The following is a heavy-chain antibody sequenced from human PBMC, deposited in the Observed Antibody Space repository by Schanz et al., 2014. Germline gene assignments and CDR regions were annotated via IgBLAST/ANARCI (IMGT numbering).Heavy chain of an antibody. Sequence: EVRLVESGGGLVQPGGSLRLSCEASGFDFNSYSMNWVRQVPGTGLEWMSYIATSSSTHHYADSVKGRVTISRDNAKNSVSLQMRRLRVEDTAVYYGASGVHGSSLQKGLQFWGRGTLVIGSS. V-gene: IGHV3-48*01. CDR2: IATSSSTH. CDR1: GFDFNSYS. D-gene: IGHD3-3*01. CDR3: ASGVHGSSLQKGLQF. J-gene: IGHJ1*01.